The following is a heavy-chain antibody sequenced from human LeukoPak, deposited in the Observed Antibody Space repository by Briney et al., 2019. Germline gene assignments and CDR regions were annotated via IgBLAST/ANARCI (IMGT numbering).Heavy chain of an antibody. CDR2: MYHSGST. Sequence: PSETLSLTCAVSGYSITSGYYWGWIRQPPGKGLEWIGSMYHSGSTYYNPSLKSRVTISADTSKNQFSLKLSSVTAADTAVYYCASPYGSGWHSYNYWGQGTLVTVSS. J-gene: IGHJ4*02. CDR3: ASPYGSGWHSYNY. V-gene: IGHV4-38-2*01. D-gene: IGHD6-19*01. CDR1: GYSITSGYY.